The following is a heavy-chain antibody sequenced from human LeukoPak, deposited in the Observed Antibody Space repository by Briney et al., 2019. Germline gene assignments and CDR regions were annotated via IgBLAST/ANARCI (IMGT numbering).Heavy chain of an antibody. CDR1: GYTFTGYY. CDR2: INPNSGGT. Sequence: ASVKVSCKASGYTFTGYYMHWVRQAPGQGLEWMGWINPNSGGTNYAQKFQGRVTMTRDTSIITAYMELSRLRSDDTAVYYCARDPYNWSDSGFDYWGQGTLVTVSS. CDR3: ARDPYNWSDSGFDY. J-gene: IGHJ4*02. V-gene: IGHV1-2*02. D-gene: IGHD1-1*01.